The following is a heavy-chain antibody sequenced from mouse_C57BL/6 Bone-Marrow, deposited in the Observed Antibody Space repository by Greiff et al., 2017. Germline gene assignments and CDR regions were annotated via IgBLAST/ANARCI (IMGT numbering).Heavy chain of an antibody. V-gene: IGHV1-64*01. CDR1: GYTFTSYW. CDR3: AKSRLTGFAY. D-gene: IGHD4-1*01. J-gene: IGHJ3*01. CDR2: IHPNSGST. Sequence: QVQLQQPGAELVKPGASVKLSCKASGYTFTSYWMHWVKQRPGQGLEWIGMIHPNSGSTNYNEKFKSKATLTVDKSSSTACMQLSSLTSEDSEVYYGAKSRLTGFAYWGQGTLVTVSA.